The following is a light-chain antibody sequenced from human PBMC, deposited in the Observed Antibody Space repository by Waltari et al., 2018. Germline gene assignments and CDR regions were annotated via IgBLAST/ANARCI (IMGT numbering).Light chain of an antibody. CDR2: TVS. Sequence: DAVLTQSPLSLPVTLGQPASISCRSSQTLVSSNGNTYLSWFQQRPGQSPRRLIYTVSDRDSGVPDRFTGSGSDPDFTLTISRVEAEDVGVYYCMQATYWPWTFGQGTKVEIK. J-gene: IGKJ1*01. CDR3: MQATYWPWT. V-gene: IGKV2-30*01. CDR1: QTLVSSNGNTY.